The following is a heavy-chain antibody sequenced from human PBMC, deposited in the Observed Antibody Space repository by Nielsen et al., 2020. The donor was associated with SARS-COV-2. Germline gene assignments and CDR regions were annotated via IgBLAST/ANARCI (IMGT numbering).Heavy chain of an antibody. J-gene: IGHJ4*02. CDR3: ARHLRGYIDY. CDR2: ISTYNGNT. V-gene: IGHV1-3*04. CDR1: GYTFTTYP. Sequence: ASVKVSCKASGYTFTTYPMTWVRQAPGQGLEWLGWISTYNGNTRYSQKFQGRVTITRDTSASTAYMELSSLRSEDTAVYYCARHLRGYIDYWGQGTLVTVSS.